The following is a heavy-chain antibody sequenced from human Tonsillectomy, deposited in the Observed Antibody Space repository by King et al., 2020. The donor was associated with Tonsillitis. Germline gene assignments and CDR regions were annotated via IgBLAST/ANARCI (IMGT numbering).Heavy chain of an antibody. V-gene: IGHV3-30*01. CDR3: ARDRGDYYDTSGPFDY. CDR2: ISYDGSKK. CDR1: RFTFSSYT. Sequence: VQLVESGGGVVQPGRSLRVSCAASRFTFSSYTMHWVRQAPGKGLEWVAVISYDGSKKYYADSVKGRFTISRDDSKNTLYLQMNSLIAEDTAVYYCARDRGDYYDTSGPFDYWGQGALVTVSS. J-gene: IGHJ4*02. D-gene: IGHD3-22*01.